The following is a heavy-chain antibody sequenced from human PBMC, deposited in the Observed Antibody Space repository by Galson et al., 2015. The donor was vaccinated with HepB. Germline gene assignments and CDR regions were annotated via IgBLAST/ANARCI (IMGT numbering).Heavy chain of an antibody. CDR3: ARDPRRRGPNKLGHFDY. CDR2: ISVHNGRT. J-gene: IGHJ4*02. Sequence: QSGAEVKKPGESLKISCKASGYIFTSYGITWVRQAPGQGLEWLGWISVHNGRTVYEQKVQGRVSMSTDTSTNTVYMELRSLTSDDTAVYYCARDPRRRGPNKLGHFDYWGQGTLVTVSS. V-gene: IGHV1-18*01. D-gene: IGHD6-13*01. CDR1: GYIFTSYG.